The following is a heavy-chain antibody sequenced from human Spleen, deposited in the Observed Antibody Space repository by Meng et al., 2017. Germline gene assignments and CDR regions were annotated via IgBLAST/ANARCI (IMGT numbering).Heavy chain of an antibody. J-gene: IGHJ4*02. D-gene: IGHD3-22*01. CDR2: IDPKSGST. CDR3: ARGLRYYDSSGYFPAPIDY. V-gene: IGHV1-2*06. CDR1: GYNFPDYW. Sequence: VSVKVSCKPSGYNFPDYWLHWVRRAPGQGLEWMGRIDPKSGSTTYAQNFQDRVTITSDTSITTTYMDLSSLRSDDTAVYYCARGLRYYDSSGYFPAPIDYWGQGTLVTVSS.